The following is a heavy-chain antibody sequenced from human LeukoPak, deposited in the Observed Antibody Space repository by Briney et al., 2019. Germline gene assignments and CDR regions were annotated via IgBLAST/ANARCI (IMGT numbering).Heavy chain of an antibody. V-gene: IGHV1-69*13. D-gene: IGHD6-19*01. CDR2: IIPIFGTA. Sequence: SVKVSRKASGGTFSSYAISWVRQAPGQGLEWMGGIIPIFGTANYAQKFQGRVTITADESTSTAYMELSSLRSEDTAVYYCARDREGQWLGADWGQGTLVTVSS. CDR3: ARDREGQWLGAD. CDR1: GGTFSSYA. J-gene: IGHJ4*02.